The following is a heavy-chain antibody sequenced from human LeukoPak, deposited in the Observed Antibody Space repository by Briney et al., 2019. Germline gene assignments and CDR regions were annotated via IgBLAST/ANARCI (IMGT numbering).Heavy chain of an antibody. CDR3: ARDSDYYYYGMDV. D-gene: IGHD3-10*01. CDR1: GFTVSSNY. V-gene: IGHV3-66*01. CDR2: IYSGGST. Sequence: GGSLRLSCAASGFTVSSNYMSWVRQAPGQGLEWVSVIYSGGSTYYADSVKGRFTISRDNSKNTLYLQMNSLRAEDTAVYYCARDSDYYYYGMDVWGQGTTVTVSS. J-gene: IGHJ6*02.